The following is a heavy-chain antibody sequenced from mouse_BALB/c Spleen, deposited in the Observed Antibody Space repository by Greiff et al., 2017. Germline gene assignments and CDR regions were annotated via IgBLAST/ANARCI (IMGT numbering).Heavy chain of an antibody. Sequence: EVKLVESGGDLVKPGGSLKLSCAASGFTFSSYGMSWVRQTPDKRLEWVATISSGGSYTYYPDSVKGRFTISRDNAKNTLYLQMSSLKSEDTAMYYCARTTMVTHYAMDYWGQGTSVTVSS. CDR3: ARTTMVTHYAMDY. CDR1: GFTFSSYG. V-gene: IGHV5-6*02. CDR2: ISSGGSYT. D-gene: IGHD2-1*01. J-gene: IGHJ4*01.